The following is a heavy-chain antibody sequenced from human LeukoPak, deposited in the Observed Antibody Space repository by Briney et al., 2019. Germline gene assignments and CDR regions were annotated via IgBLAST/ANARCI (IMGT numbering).Heavy chain of an antibody. V-gene: IGHV3-53*01. J-gene: IGHJ4*02. CDR3: AREGDDGYYGYFDY. CDR2: IYSGGST. Sequence: PGGSLRLSCAASGFTVRSNYMRWVRPAPGKGLEWVSVIYSGGSTYYADSVKGRFAISRDNSNNTLYLQMNSLRAEDTAVYYCAREGDDGYYGYFDYWGQGTLVTVSS. D-gene: IGHD5-24*01. CDR1: GFTVRSNY.